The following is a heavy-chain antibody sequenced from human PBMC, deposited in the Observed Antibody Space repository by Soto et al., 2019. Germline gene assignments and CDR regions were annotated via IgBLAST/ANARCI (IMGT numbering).Heavy chain of an antibody. CDR2: ISYDGSNK. Sequence: QVQLVESGGGVVQPGRSLRLSCAASGFTFSSYGMHWVRQAPGKGLEWVAVISYDGSNKYYADSVKGRFTISRDNSKNTLDLQMNSLRAEDTAVYYCAKQGSLTNAWYFDLWGRGTLVTVSS. CDR3: AKQGSLTNAWYFDL. CDR1: GFTFSSYG. V-gene: IGHV3-30*18. J-gene: IGHJ2*01.